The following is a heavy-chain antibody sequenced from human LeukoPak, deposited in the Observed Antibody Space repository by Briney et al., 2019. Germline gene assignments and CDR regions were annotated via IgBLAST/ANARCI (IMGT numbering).Heavy chain of an antibody. CDR1: GYTFTGYY. CDR3: ARWPNTIFGVVMDL. Sequence: ASVKVSCKASGYTFTGYYMHWVRQAPGQGLEWMGWINPNGGGTNYAQKFQRRVTMTRDTSISTAYMELSRLRSDDTAVYYCARWPNTIFGVVMDLWGQGTLVTVSS. CDR2: INPNGGGT. D-gene: IGHD3-3*01. J-gene: IGHJ4*02. V-gene: IGHV1-2*02.